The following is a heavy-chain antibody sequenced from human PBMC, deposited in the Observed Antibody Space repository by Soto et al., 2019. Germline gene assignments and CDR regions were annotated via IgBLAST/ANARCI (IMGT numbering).Heavy chain of an antibody. J-gene: IGHJ4*02. CDR2: IYYSGST. V-gene: IGHV4-59*01. CDR1: GGSIGSYY. CDR3: AIEDTAMAIFDY. Sequence: QVQLQESGPGLVKPSETLSLTCTVSGGSIGSYYWSWIRQPPGKGLEWIGYIYYSGSTNYNPSLKSRVTISVDTSKNQFSLKLSSVTAADTAVYYCAIEDTAMAIFDYWGQGTLVTVSS. D-gene: IGHD5-18*01.